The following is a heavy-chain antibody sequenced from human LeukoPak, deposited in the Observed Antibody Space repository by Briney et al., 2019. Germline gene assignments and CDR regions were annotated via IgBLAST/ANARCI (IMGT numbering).Heavy chain of an antibody. Sequence: KVSCKASGYTFTGYYMHWVRQAPGQGLEWMGWINPDSDGTNYAQKFQGRVTMTRDTSISTAYMELSRLRSDDTAVYYCARGRTNWFDPWGQGTLVTVSS. V-gene: IGHV1-2*02. CDR2: INPDSDGT. J-gene: IGHJ5*02. CDR1: GYTFTGYY. CDR3: ARGRTNWFDP.